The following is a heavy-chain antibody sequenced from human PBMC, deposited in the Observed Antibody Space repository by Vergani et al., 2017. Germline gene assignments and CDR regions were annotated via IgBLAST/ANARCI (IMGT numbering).Heavy chain of an antibody. D-gene: IGHD4-11*01. J-gene: IGHJ6*02. V-gene: IGHV5-51*03. CDR1: GYRFTSYW. CDR3: AIVSRDSKAFYCYGMYG. Sequence: EVELVQSGPEMRKPGESLKISCMGSGYRFTSYWIGWVRQMPGKCLEWMGVIYPGDSDSRYSPSFQGQVTISADKSISTAYLQWSSLKASDNAIYYCAIVSRDSKAFYCYGMYGWGQGTTVTVSS. CDR2: IYPGDSDS.